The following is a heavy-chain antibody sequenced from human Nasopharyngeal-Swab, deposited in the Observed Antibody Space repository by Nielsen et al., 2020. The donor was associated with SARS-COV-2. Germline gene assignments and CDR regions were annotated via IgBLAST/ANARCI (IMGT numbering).Heavy chain of an antibody. V-gene: IGHV4-39*01. CDR1: GGSISSGSYY. J-gene: IGHJ5*02. CDR3: ATTYYDSSSYYYWFDP. Sequence: SETLSLTCTVSGGSISSGSYYWGWIRQPPGKGLEWIGSIYFSGSTYYNPSLKSRVTITVDTSKNQFSLKLSSVTAADTAVYYCATTYYDSSSYYYWFDPWGPGTLVTVSS. D-gene: IGHD3-22*01. CDR2: IYFSGST.